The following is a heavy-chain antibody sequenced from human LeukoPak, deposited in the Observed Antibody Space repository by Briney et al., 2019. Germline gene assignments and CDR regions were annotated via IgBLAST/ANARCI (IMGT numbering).Heavy chain of an antibody. V-gene: IGHV3-23*01. Sequence: GGTLRLSCAASGFTFSDHGMSWVRQAPGKGLEWVSTISDGGSITYYADSVKGRFTISRDNSKNTLYLQMNSLRAEDTAVYYCAKEGLRYFDWLSNYMDVWGKGTTVTISS. J-gene: IGHJ6*03. CDR1: GFTFSDHG. D-gene: IGHD3-9*01. CDR3: AKEGLRYFDWLSNYMDV. CDR2: ISDGGSIT.